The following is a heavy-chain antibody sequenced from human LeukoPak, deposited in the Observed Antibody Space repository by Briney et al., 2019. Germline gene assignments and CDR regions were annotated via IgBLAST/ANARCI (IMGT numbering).Heavy chain of an antibody. CDR3: ARGLWFGELSMSYYFDY. Sequence: GGSLRLSCAASGFTFSSYWMHWVRQAPGKGLVWVSRINSDGSSISYADSVKGRFTISRDNAKNTLYLQMNSLRAEDTAVYYCARGLWFGELSMSYYFDYWGQGTLVTVSS. D-gene: IGHD3-10*01. V-gene: IGHV3-74*01. J-gene: IGHJ4*02. CDR2: INSDGSSI. CDR1: GFTFSSYW.